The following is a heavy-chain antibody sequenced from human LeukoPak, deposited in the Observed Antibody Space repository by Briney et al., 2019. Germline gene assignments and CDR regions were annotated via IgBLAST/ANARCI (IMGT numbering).Heavy chain of an antibody. CDR1: GFTFSSYS. CDR2: ISSSSSYI. Sequence: GGSLRLSCAASGFTFSSYSMNWVRQAPGKGLEWVSSISSSSSYIYYADSVKGRFTISRDNAKNSLYLQMNSLRAEDTAVYYCAKEEGDIVAPDYWGQGTLVTVS. J-gene: IGHJ4*02. D-gene: IGHD5-12*01. CDR3: AKEEGDIVAPDY. V-gene: IGHV3-21*01.